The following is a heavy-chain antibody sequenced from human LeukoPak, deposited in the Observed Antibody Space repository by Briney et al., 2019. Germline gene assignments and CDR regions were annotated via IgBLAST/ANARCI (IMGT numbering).Heavy chain of an antibody. V-gene: IGHV3-23*01. CDR2: ISGSDRTT. CDR1: GFTFNSFA. D-gene: IGHD5-24*01. Sequence: QPGGSLRLSCAASGFTFNSFAMSWVRQAPGKGLEWVSGISGSDRTTYYADSVKGRFTISRDNAKNSLYLQMNSLRAEDTAVYYCARDTWLQSGYYFDYWGQGTLVTVSS. CDR3: ARDTWLQSGYYFDY. J-gene: IGHJ4*02.